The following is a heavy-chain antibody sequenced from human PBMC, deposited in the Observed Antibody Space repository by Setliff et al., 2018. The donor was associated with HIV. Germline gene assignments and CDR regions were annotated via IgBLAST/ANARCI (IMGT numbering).Heavy chain of an antibody. CDR1: GGIFSSYA. J-gene: IGHJ6*03. Sequence: SVKVSCKASGGIFSSYALSWVRQAPGQGLEWMGGIIPILGSIDYAQKFQVRLSITADESTGTAYMELSSLRFEDTAMYYCARLSGDNSGQPYYYYMDVWGKGTTVTVSS. D-gene: IGHD3-22*01. CDR2: IIPILGSI. CDR3: ARLSGDNSGQPYYYYMDV. V-gene: IGHV1-69*13.